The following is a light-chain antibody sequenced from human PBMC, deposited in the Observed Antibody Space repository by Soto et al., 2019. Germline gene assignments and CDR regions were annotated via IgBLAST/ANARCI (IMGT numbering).Light chain of an antibody. CDR2: WAS. CDR1: QSVLYSSNNKNY. CDR3: QQYYSNPPT. J-gene: IGKJ1*01. Sequence: DIVMTQSPDSLAVSLGERATINCKSSQSVLYSSNNKNYLAWYQQKPGQPPKLLIYWASIRESGVPDRVSGSGSGTDFTLTISSLQAEDVAVYYCQQYYSNPPTFGQGTKVEI. V-gene: IGKV4-1*01.